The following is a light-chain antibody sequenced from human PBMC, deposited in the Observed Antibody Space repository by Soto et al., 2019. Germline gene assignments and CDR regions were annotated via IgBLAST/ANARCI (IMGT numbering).Light chain of an antibody. Sequence: DIQMTQSPSSLSASVGERISITCRASHSISSYLNWYQKKPGKAPKLLIYAASSLQSGVPSRLSGSGYETDLTLTISSMKTEDFETYSCQQSYSTTWTFGHGTKVDIK. CDR3: QQSYSTTWT. J-gene: IGKJ1*01. CDR1: HSISSY. CDR2: AAS. V-gene: IGKV1-39*01.